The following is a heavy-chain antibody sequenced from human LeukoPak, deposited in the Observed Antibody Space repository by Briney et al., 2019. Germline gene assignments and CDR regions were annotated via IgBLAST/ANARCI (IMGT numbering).Heavy chain of an antibody. D-gene: IGHD3-22*01. V-gene: IGHV4-4*02. J-gene: IGHJ4*02. Sequence: SGTLSLTCAVSGGSISSSNWWSWVRQPPGKGLEWIGEIYHSGSTNYNPSLKSRVTISVDKSKNQFSLKLSSVTAADTAVYYCARAAGRVVVISYFDYWGQGTLVTVSS. CDR1: GGSISSSNW. CDR3: ARAAGRVVVISYFDY. CDR2: IYHSGST.